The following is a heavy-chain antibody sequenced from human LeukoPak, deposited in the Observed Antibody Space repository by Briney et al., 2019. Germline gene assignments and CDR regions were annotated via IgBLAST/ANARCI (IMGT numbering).Heavy chain of an antibody. D-gene: IGHD2-2*01. CDR1: GFTFSSYG. CDR3: AKAIVPAADIFDY. J-gene: IGHJ4*02. Sequence: EGSLRLSCAASGFTFSSYGMHWVRQAPGKGLEWVAVISYDGSNKYYADSVKGRFTISRDNSKNTLYLQMNSLRAEDTAVYYCAKAIVPAADIFDYWGQGTLVTVSS. V-gene: IGHV3-30*18. CDR2: ISYDGSNK.